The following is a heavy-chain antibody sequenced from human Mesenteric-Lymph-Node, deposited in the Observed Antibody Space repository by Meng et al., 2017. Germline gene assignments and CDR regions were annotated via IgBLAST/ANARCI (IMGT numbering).Heavy chain of an antibody. CDR1: GFTFSSYS. V-gene: IGHV3-23*01. D-gene: IGHD3-10*01. CDR2: ISGGGDNT. Sequence: GESLKISCAASGFTFSSYSMSWVRQAPGKGLEWVSGISGGGDNTYYPDSVKGRFIISRDNSRNTVDLQMNTLRADDTAIYYCAKDRGDTWRTASLFEPWGQGILVTVSS. CDR3: AKDRGDTWRTASLFEP. J-gene: IGHJ5*02.